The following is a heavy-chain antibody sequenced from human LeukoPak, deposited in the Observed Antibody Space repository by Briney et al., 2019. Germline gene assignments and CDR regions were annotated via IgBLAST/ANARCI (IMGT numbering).Heavy chain of an antibody. CDR3: ARADTGFDQ. V-gene: IGHV3-53*01. CDR1: GFTVSSNS. D-gene: IGHD5-12*01. Sequence: GGSLRLSCAVSGFTVSSNSMSWVRQAPGKGLEWVSLIYSGGSTYYTDSVKGRFTISRDNSKSTLFLQMNSLRAEDTAVYYCARADTGFDQWGQGTLATVSS. CDR2: IYSGGST. J-gene: IGHJ4*02.